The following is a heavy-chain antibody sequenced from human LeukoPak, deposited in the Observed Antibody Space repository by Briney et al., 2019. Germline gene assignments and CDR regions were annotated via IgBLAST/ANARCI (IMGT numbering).Heavy chain of an antibody. Sequence: GGSLRLSCAASGFTFSSYGMHWVRQAPGKGLEWVAVISYDGSNKYYADSVKGRFTISRDNPKNTLYLQMNSLRAEDTAVYYCAKDRAVYYDSSGYFDYWGQGTLVTVSS. J-gene: IGHJ4*02. CDR2: ISYDGSNK. V-gene: IGHV3-30*18. CDR1: GFTFSSYG. D-gene: IGHD3-22*01. CDR3: AKDRAVYYDSSGYFDY.